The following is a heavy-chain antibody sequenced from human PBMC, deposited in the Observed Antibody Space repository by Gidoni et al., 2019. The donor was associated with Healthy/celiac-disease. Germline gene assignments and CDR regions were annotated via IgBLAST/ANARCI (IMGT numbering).Heavy chain of an antibody. Sequence: QVTLKESGPVLVKPTETLTLTCTVSGFSLSNARMGVSWIRQPPGKALEWLAHIFSNDEKSYSTPLKSRLTISKDTSKSQVVLTMTNMDPVDTATYYCAREDYYDSSGEFDYWGQGTLVTVSS. J-gene: IGHJ4*02. CDR2: IFSNDEK. CDR3: AREDYYDSSGEFDY. V-gene: IGHV2-26*01. CDR1: GFSLSNARMG. D-gene: IGHD3-22*01.